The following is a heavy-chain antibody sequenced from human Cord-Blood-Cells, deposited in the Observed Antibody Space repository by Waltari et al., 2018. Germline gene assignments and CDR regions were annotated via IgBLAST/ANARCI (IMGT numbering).Heavy chain of an antibody. J-gene: IGHJ4*02. CDR3: ARGARIVVVPAAIDY. Sequence: QVQLVQSGAEVKKPGASVKVSCKASGYTFTSYAMHWVRQAPGQRLEWMGWINPGNGNTKYSQKSQGRVTITRDTAASTAYMELSSLRSEDTAVYYCARGARIVVVPAAIDYWGQGTLVTVSS. CDR1: GYTFTSYA. CDR2: INPGNGNT. V-gene: IGHV1-3*01. D-gene: IGHD2-2*02.